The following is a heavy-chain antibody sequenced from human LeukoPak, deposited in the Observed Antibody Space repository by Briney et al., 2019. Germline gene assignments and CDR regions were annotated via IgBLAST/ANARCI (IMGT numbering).Heavy chain of an antibody. J-gene: IGHJ5*02. D-gene: IGHD3-10*01. CDR3: ARASYGSGSYHERYNWFDP. CDR1: GYTFTSYA. V-gene: IGHV1-46*01. Sequence: GASVKVSCKASGYTFTSYAMNWVRQAPGQGLEWMGIINPSGGSTSYAQKFQGRVTMTRDTSTSTVYMELSSLRSEDTAVYYCARASYGSGSYHERYNWFDPWGQGTLVTVSS. CDR2: INPSGGST.